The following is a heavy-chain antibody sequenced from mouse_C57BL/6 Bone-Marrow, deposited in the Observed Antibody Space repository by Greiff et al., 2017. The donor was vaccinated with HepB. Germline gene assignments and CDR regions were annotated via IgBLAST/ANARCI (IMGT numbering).Heavy chain of an antibody. CDR1: GFTFSDYY. CDR2: INYDGSST. Sequence: EVKVVESEGGLVQPGSSMKLSCTASGFTFSDYYMAWVRQVPEKGLEWVANINYDGSSTYYLDSLKSRFIISRDNAKNILYLQMSRLKSEETATDYCARDFYYGSTFDVWGTGTTVTVSS. CDR3: ARDFYYGSTFDV. D-gene: IGHD1-1*01. J-gene: IGHJ1*03. V-gene: IGHV5-16*01.